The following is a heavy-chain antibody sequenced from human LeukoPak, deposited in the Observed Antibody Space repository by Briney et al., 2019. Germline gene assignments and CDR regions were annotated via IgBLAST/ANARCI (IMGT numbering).Heavy chain of an antibody. CDR1: GGTFSDYT. J-gene: IGHJ6*03. CDR2: IIPIFGTA. D-gene: IGHD6-6*01. V-gene: IGHV1-69*05. Sequence: ASVKVFCKASGGTFSDYTISWVRQAPGQGLEWMGGIIPIFGTANYAQKFQGRVTITTDESTSTAYMELSSLRSEDTAVYYCARWSGSVTARSYYYYMDVWGEGTTVTLSS. CDR3: ARWSGSVTARSYYYYMDV.